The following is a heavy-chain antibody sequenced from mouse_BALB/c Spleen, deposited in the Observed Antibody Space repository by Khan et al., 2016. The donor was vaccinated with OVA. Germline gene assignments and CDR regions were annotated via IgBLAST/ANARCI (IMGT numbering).Heavy chain of an antibody. J-gene: IGHJ4*01. D-gene: IGHD1-2*01. V-gene: IGHV2-3*01. CDR1: GFSLSNYG. CDR2: IWGDGST. Sequence: VKLEESGPGLVAPSQSLSITCTVSGFSLSNYGVNWVRQPPGKGLEWLGVIWGDGSTNYHSVLKSRLSISKDNSKNQVFLKLHSLQTDDTATYSCVRFSTAPRNYYTMDYWGQGTSVTVSS. CDR3: VRFSTAPRNYYTMDY.